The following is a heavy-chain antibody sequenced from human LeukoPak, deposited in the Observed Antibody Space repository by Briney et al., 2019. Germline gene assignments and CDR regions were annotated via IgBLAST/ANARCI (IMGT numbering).Heavy chain of an antibody. J-gene: IGHJ4*02. CDR1: GASISSDC. CDR3: ARGQGWLPDH. V-gene: IGHV4-59*01. D-gene: IGHD6-19*01. Sequence: SETQSLTCTVSGASISSDCWIWIRQTPGKGPEWIGYHCGNTDYNPSLKNRVSISVDTSKNQFSLKLNSISTADTAVYYCARGQGWLPDHWGQGSLVTVSS. CDR2: YHCGNT.